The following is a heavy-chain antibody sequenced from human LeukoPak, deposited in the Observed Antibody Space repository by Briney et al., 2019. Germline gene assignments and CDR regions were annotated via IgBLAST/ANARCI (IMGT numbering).Heavy chain of an antibody. D-gene: IGHD3/OR15-3a*01. Sequence: PGRSLTLSCAAAGFTFSDAWMSWVRQAPGKGLEWVGRIKSKTDVGTRDFAALVKGRFIISRDDSKNTVYLQMASLKTEDTAAYYCAAGTGRSDFDYWRQGTLVTVSS. CDR2: IKSKTDVGTR. CDR3: AAGTGRSDFDY. J-gene: IGHJ4*02. CDR1: GFTFSDAW. V-gene: IGHV3-15*01.